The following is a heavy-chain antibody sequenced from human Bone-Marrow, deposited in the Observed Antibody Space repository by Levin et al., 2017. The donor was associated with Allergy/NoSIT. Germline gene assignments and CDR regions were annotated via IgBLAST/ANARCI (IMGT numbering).Heavy chain of an antibody. CDR1: GFTFSSYP. CDR2: ISASGGST. Sequence: GESLKISCAASGFTFSSYPMHWVRQAPGKGLEYVSAISASGGSTFYVNSVKGRFTFSRDNSKNTLYLQMGSLRAEDMAVYYCARGHYFGSRMYYFDYWGQGTLVTVSS. V-gene: IGHV3-64*01. CDR3: ARGHYFGSRMYYFDY. J-gene: IGHJ4*02. D-gene: IGHD3-10*01.